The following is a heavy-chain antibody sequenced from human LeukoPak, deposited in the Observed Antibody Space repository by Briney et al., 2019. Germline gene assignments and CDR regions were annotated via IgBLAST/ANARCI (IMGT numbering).Heavy chain of an antibody. V-gene: IGHV3-23*01. Sequence: GGSLRLSCAVSELTFNNYAMSWVRQAPGKGLEWVSAISKSGDHTYYAASAKGRFTIYRDNSKDTQYLQMNSLRAEDTAVYYCARDAEAVSTFFDYWGQGTLVTVSS. CDR3: ARDAEAVSTFFDY. J-gene: IGHJ4*02. CDR2: ISKSGDHT. D-gene: IGHD6-13*01. CDR1: ELTFNNYA.